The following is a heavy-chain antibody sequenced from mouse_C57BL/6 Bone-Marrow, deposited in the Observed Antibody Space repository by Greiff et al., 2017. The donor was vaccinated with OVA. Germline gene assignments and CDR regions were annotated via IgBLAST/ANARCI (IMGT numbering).Heavy chain of an antibody. D-gene: IGHD1-1*01. Sequence: VHLVESGAELARPGASVKMSCKASGYTFTSYTMHWVKQRPGQGLEWIGYINPSSGYTKYNQKFKDKATLTADKSSSTAYMQLSSLTSEDSAVYYCARPEGYGSSYRLAYWGQGTLVTVSA. V-gene: IGHV1-4*01. CDR2: INPSSGYT. CDR1: GYTFTSYT. J-gene: IGHJ3*01. CDR3: ARPEGYGSSYRLAY.